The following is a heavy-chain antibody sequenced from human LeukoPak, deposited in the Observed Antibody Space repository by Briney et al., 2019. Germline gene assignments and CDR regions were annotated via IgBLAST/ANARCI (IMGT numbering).Heavy chain of an antibody. J-gene: IGHJ4*02. D-gene: IGHD3-10*01. CDR2: IIPIFGTA. CDR1: GGTFSSYA. CDR3: ASPPLGGEYYFDY. Sequence: GASVKVSCKASGGTFSSYAISWVRQAPGQGLEWMGGIIPIFGTANYAQKFQGRVTITADESTSTAYMELSSLRSEDTAVYYCASPPLGGEYYFDYWGQGTLVTVSS. V-gene: IGHV1-69*13.